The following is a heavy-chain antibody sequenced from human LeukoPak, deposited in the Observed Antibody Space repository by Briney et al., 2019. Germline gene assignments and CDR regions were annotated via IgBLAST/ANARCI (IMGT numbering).Heavy chain of an antibody. D-gene: IGHD3-16*01. CDR2: ISGSGATI. Sequence: GGFLRLSCTASGFTFSNYPINFVRQAPGKGLGWVSAISGSGATIYYADAARGRFTISRDNSKNTVYLQMNSLRAEDTALYYCVTKLYVGHTHAFDIWGQGTMVTVSP. J-gene: IGHJ3*02. CDR1: GFTFSNYP. CDR3: VTKLYVGHTHAFDI. V-gene: IGHV3-23*01.